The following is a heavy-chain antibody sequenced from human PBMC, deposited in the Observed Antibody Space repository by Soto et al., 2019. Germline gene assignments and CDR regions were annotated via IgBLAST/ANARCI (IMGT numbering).Heavy chain of an antibody. CDR2: INHSGSA. CDR3: ARDRVISGATFEY. Sequence: SETLSLTCAVYGGSFSGYYWSWIRQPPGKGLEWIGEINHSGSANYSPSLKSRVTISVDTSKNQFSLKLSSVTAADTAVYYCARDRVISGATFEYWGPGTLVTVSS. J-gene: IGHJ4*02. D-gene: IGHD2-2*01. CDR1: GGSFSGYY. V-gene: IGHV4-34*01.